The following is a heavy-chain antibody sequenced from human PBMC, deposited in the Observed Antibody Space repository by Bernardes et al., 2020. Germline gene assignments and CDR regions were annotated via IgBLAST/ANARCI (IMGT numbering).Heavy chain of an antibody. V-gene: IGHV1-8*01. Sequence: ASVKVSCKTSGYTFTSYDINWVRQVTGQGLEWMGWMNPKSGNTGYARNFQGRVTMSRDTSIGTAYMELTSLRSEDTAMYYCARVYGDPDYWGQGTLVTVSS. CDR2: MNPKSGNT. J-gene: IGHJ4*02. CDR1: GYTFTSYD. CDR3: ARVYGDPDY. D-gene: IGHD4-17*01.